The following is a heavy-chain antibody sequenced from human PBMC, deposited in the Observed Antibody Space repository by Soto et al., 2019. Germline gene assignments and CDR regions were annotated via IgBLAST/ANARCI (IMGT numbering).Heavy chain of an antibody. Sequence: ASVKVSCKASGYTFTSYDINWVRQATGQGLEWMGWMNPNSGNTGYAQKFQGRVTMTRNTSISTAYMELSSLRSEDTAVYYCARGRSGWYRSYYYYGMDVWGQGPKATVYS. J-gene: IGHJ6*02. D-gene: IGHD6-19*01. CDR3: ARGRSGWYRSYYYYGMDV. V-gene: IGHV1-8*01. CDR1: GYTFTSYD. CDR2: MNPNSGNT.